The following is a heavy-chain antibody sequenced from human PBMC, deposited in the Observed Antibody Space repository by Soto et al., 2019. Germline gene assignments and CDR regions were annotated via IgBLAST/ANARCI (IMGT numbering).Heavy chain of an antibody. Sequence: SEPLSLTCSVSGGSIVDYYWSWIRQPPGKGLEWIGFIYYTGNTRYNPSLGSRVTISLDTSKKQCSLKLTSATAADTAFYYCARDVNRWELRGFFDPWGRGALVTVSS. CDR1: GGSIVDYY. V-gene: IGHV4-59*01. D-gene: IGHD1-7*01. CDR3: ARDVNRWELRGFFDP. J-gene: IGHJ5*02. CDR2: IYYTGNT.